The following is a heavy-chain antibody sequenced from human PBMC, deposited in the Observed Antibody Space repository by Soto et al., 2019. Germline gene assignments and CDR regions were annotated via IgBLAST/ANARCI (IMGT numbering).Heavy chain of an antibody. V-gene: IGHV4-30-4*01. CDR3: ARGGLLAGFNWFDP. CDR2: INNRGST. J-gene: IGHJ5*02. D-gene: IGHD2-8*02. Sequence: QVQLQESGPGLVKPSQTLSLTCTVSGDSINSGDYFWSWMRQPPGRGLGWMGYINNRGSTSYNPSLKSRVSISVATSKNQFSVKLGSVIAADTAVYYCARGGLLAGFNWFDPWGQGTVVTVSS. CDR1: GDSINSGDYF.